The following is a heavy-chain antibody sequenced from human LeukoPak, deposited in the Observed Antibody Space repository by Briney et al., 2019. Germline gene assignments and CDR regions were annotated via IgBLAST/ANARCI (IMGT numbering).Heavy chain of an antibody. CDR1: DFTFTNYP. CDR3: ARVKEVIPIFGSKRGSWYFDL. CDR2: ISYDGSNK. V-gene: IGHV3-30*04. J-gene: IGHJ2*01. Sequence: GGSLRLSCAASDFTFTNYPMHWVRQAPGKGLEWVAVISYDGSNKYYADSVKGRFTISRDNSKNTLYLQMNSLRAEDTAVYYCARVKEVIPIFGSKRGSWYFDLWGRGTLVTVSS. D-gene: IGHD3-3*01.